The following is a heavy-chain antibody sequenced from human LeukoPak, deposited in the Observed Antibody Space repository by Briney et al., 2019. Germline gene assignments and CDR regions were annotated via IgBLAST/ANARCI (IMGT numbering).Heavy chain of an antibody. CDR3: ARDLGYSSGWYEAGLLDAFDI. J-gene: IGHJ3*02. D-gene: IGHD6-19*01. V-gene: IGHV3-30-3*01. CDR2: ISYDGSNK. CDR1: GFTFSTYA. Sequence: GGPLRPSCAAPGFTFSTYAMHGVRQAPGKGLEGVAVISYDGSNKYYADSVKGRFTISRDNSKNTLYPQMNSLRAEDTAVYYCARDLGYSSGWYEAGLLDAFDIWGQGTMVTVSS.